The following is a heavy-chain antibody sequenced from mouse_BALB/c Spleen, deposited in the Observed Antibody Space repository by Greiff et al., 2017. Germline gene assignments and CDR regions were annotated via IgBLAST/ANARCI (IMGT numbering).Heavy chain of an antibody. J-gene: IGHJ2*01. CDR3: ARHITTATPYYFDY. V-gene: IGHV3-8*02. Sequence: EVMLVESGPSLVKPSQTLSLTCSVTGDSITSGYWNWIRKFPGNKLEYMGYISYSGSTYYNPSLKSRISITRDTSKNQYYLQLNSVTTEDTATYYCARHITTATPYYFDYWGQGTTLTVSS. CDR2: ISYSGST. D-gene: IGHD1-2*01. CDR1: GDSITSGY.